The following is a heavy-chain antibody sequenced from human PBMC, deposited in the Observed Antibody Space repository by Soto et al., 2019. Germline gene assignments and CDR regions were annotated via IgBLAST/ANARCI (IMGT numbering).Heavy chain of an antibody. CDR2: ISGGGGRT. CDR3: AKRGSGAVAFDY. Sequence: GGSLRLSCAASGFTFSSYAMSWVRQAPGKGLEWVSTISGGGGRTYYADSVKGRFSISRDNSKNTLYLQMNSLRAEDTALYYCAKRGSGAVAFDYWGQGTLVTVSS. CDR1: GFTFSSYA. D-gene: IGHD6-19*01. V-gene: IGHV3-23*01. J-gene: IGHJ4*02.